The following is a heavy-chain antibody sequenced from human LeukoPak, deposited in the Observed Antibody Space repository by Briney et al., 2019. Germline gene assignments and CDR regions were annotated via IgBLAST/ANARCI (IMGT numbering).Heavy chain of an antibody. Sequence: TSSETLSLTCTVSGGSISSYYWSWIRQPPGKGLEWIGYIYYSGSTNHNPSLKSRVTISVDTSKNQFSLKLSSVSAADTAVYYCARRQSAWALGYYYGLDVWGQGTTVTVSS. CDR3: ARRQSAWALGYYYGLDV. V-gene: IGHV4-59*01. CDR2: IYYSGST. D-gene: IGHD3-16*01. J-gene: IGHJ6*02. CDR1: GGSISSYY.